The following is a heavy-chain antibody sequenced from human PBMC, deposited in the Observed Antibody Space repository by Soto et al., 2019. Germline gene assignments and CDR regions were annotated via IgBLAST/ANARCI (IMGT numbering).Heavy chain of an antibody. CDR2: IYNSGNT. V-gene: IGHV4-59*08. CDR3: ARLPYSSGWYYFDY. Sequence: SETLSLTCTVSGGSISSYYWSWIRQPPGKGLEWIGYIYNSGNTNYNPSLKSRVTISVDTSKNQFSLKLSSVTAADTAVYYCARLPYSSGWYYFDYWGQGTLVTVSS. CDR1: GGSISSYY. J-gene: IGHJ4*02. D-gene: IGHD6-19*01.